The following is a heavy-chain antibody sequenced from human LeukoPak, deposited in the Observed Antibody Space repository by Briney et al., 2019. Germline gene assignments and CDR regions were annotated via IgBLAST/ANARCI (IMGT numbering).Heavy chain of an antibody. Sequence: GASVKVSCKVSGCTLTELSMHWVRQAPGKGLEWMGGFDPEDGETIYAQKFQGRVTMTEDTSTDTAYMELSSLRSEDTAVYYCATPGIAAAGPDDAFDIWGQGTMVTVSS. CDR3: ATPGIAAAGPDDAFDI. CDR2: FDPEDGET. D-gene: IGHD6-13*01. CDR1: GCTLTELS. J-gene: IGHJ3*02. V-gene: IGHV1-24*01.